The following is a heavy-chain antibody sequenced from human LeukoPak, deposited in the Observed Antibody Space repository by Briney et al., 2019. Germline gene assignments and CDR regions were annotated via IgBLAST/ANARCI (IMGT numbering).Heavy chain of an antibody. D-gene: IGHD3-9*01. J-gene: IGHJ4*02. CDR2: ISGSGDTT. CDR3: AKGGKYDILTGFPRSRLLGDY. Sequence: GGSLRLSCAASRFTFSSYTMSWVRQAPGQGLEWVSAISGSGDTTYYADSVKGRFTISRDNSKNTLYLQMNSLRIEDTAVYYCAKGGKYDILTGFPRSRLLGDYWGQGTLVTVSS. V-gene: IGHV3-23*01. CDR1: RFTFSSYT.